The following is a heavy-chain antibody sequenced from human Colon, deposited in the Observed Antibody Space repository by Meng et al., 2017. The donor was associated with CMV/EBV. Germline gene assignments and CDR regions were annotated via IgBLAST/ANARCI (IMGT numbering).Heavy chain of an antibody. CDR2: MSSSGSTI. V-gene: IGHV3-48*03. Sequence: GESLKISCAASGFTFSSYEMNWVRQAPGKGLEWVSYMSSSGSTIYYADSVKGRFTISRDNAKNSLYLQMYSLRAEDTAVYYCAGRKYFYDTSGTGEYWGQGTLVTVSS. CDR1: GFTFSSYE. CDR3: AGRKYFYDTSGTGEY. J-gene: IGHJ4*02. D-gene: IGHD3-22*01.